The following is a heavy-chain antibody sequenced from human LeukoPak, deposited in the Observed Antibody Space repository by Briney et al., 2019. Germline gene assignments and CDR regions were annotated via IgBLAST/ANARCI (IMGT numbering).Heavy chain of an antibody. CDR2: ISAYNGNT. CDR3: ARDRGSGWSRYYYDMEV. Sequence: ASVKVSFTASGSTFTIYGISWVRQAPGQRLEWMVWISAYNGNTNYAQKLQGRVTMTTDTSTSTAYMELRSLRSDDTAVYYCARDRGSGWSRYYYDMEVWGKGTTVTVSS. D-gene: IGHD6-19*01. V-gene: IGHV1-18*01. J-gene: IGHJ6*03. CDR1: GSTFTIYG.